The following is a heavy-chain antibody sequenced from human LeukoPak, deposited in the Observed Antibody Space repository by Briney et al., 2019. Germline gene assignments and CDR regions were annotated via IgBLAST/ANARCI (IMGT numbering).Heavy chain of an antibody. J-gene: IGHJ5*02. CDR1: GGFISSGGYY. D-gene: IGHD2-2*01. Sequence: SQTLSLTCTVSGGFISSGGYYWSWIRQHPGKGLEWIGYIYYSGSTYYNPSLKSRVTISVDTSKNQFSLKLSSVTAADTAVYYCARDRRYCSSTSCFNWFDPWGQGTLVTVSS. CDR2: IYYSGST. V-gene: IGHV4-31*03. CDR3: ARDRRYCSSTSCFNWFDP.